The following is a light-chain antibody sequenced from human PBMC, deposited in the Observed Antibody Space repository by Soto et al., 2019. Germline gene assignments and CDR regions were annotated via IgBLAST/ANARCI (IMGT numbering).Light chain of an antibody. CDR2: ATS. V-gene: IGKV1-39*01. Sequence: DLPVTQSPSSLSASVGDRVTITCRASQSISSYLNWYQQKPGEAPKLLIYATSTLPSGVPSRFSGSGSGTDFTLTITSLQPEDFATYYCQQSYSTPITFGQGTRLEI. CDR1: QSISSY. CDR3: QQSYSTPIT. J-gene: IGKJ5*01.